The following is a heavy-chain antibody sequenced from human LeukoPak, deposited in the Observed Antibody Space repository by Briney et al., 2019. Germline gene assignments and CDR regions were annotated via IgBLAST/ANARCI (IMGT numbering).Heavy chain of an antibody. CDR3: AREGYCSGGSCYSRGYYFDY. Sequence: ASVKVSCKASGGTFSSYAISWVRQAPGQGLEWMRGIIPIFGTANYAQKFQGRVTITTDESTSTAYMELSSLRSEDTAVYYCAREGYCSGGSCYSRGYYFDYWGQRTLVTVSS. V-gene: IGHV1-69*05. CDR1: GGTFSSYA. J-gene: IGHJ4*02. CDR2: IIPIFGTA. D-gene: IGHD2-15*01.